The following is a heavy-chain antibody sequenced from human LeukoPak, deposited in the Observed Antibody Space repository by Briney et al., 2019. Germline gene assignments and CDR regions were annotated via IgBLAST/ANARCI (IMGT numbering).Heavy chain of an antibody. CDR2: FYYTGST. CDR3: ARDADYYDSSGYYYGMDV. D-gene: IGHD3-22*01. CDR1: GDSFSSYY. V-gene: IGHV4-59*01. Sequence: SETLSLTCTVSGDSFSSYYWSWIRQPPGKGLEWIGYFYYTGSTNYNPSLKSRVTISVDTSKNQFSLKLTSVTAADTAVYYCARDADYYDSSGYYYGMDVWGQGTTVTVSS. J-gene: IGHJ6*02.